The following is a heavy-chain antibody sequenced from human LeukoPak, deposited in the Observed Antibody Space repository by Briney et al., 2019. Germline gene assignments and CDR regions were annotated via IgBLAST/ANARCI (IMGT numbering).Heavy chain of an antibody. V-gene: IGHV1-69*04. Sequence: SVKVSCKASGDTFNNYAISWVRQVPGQGLESMGRIIPILEIVNYAPKFQGRVTITADKSTTTVYMELSSLRSEDTAVYYCARGHSGGWHRRLDFDHWGQGTLVTVSS. CDR3: ARGHSGGWHRRLDFDH. CDR2: IIPILEIV. J-gene: IGHJ4*02. CDR1: GDTFNNYA. D-gene: IGHD6-19*01.